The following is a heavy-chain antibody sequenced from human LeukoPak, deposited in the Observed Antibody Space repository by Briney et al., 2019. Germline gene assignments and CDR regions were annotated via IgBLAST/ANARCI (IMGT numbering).Heavy chain of an antibody. J-gene: IGHJ4*02. V-gene: IGHV1-8*01. CDR1: GCTLTSHD. CDR2: MNPDNGNT. D-gene: IGHD6-19*01. Sequence: AAVQFSYKASGCTLTSHDINWVRPATGQGLEWMGWMNPDNGNTGYAQKFQGRVTMTRDTSKGTAYMELSSLRSEDTAVYYCARALSGCILCFDFWGQGTLVTVSS. CDR3: ARALSGCILCFDF.